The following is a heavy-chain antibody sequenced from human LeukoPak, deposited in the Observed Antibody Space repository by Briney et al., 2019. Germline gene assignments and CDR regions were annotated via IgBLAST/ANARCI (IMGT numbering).Heavy chain of an antibody. J-gene: IGHJ4*02. Sequence: GWSLRLSCAASGFTFSSYAMSWVRQAPGKGLEWVSTISSSGDITYCADSVKGRFTISRDNFKNTLYLQMNSLRAEDTAVYYCAKRNIVGASNGDYWGQGTLVTVSS. CDR2: ISSSGDIT. V-gene: IGHV3-23*01. CDR1: GFTFSSYA. CDR3: AKRNIVGASNGDY. D-gene: IGHD1-26*01.